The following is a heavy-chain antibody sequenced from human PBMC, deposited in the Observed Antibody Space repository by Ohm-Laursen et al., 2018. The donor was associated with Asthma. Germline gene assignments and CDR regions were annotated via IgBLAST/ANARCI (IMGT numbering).Heavy chain of an antibody. J-gene: IGHJ4*02. Sequence: SETLSLTCTVSGGSIRGYYGSWLRQPPGKGLEWIGYISDSGSPTYNPSLKSRVTISLDTSKKQFSLILNSVAAADTAVYYCAREATVITRYFDSWGQGILVTVSS. CDR3: AREATVITRYFDS. V-gene: IGHV4-59*01. CDR1: GGSIRGYY. CDR2: ISDSGSP. D-gene: IGHD4-23*01.